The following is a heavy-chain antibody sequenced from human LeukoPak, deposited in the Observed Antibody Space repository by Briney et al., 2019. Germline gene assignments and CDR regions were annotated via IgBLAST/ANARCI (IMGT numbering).Heavy chain of an antibody. CDR2: ISYTGST. D-gene: IGHD5-18*01. CDR1: VGSISIYY. V-gene: IGHV4-59*08. Sequence: SETLSLTCTVSVGSISIYYWSWIRQPPGKGLEWIVHISYTGSTNYNPSLKSRVTISIDTSKNQFSLKLSSVTAADTAVYYCARRGYSYETYYFDYWGQGALVTVSS. CDR3: ARRGYSYETYYFDY. J-gene: IGHJ4*02.